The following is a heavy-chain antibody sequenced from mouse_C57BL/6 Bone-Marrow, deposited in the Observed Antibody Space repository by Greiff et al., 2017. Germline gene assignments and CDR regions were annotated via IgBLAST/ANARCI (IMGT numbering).Heavy chain of an antibody. Sequence: VQLQQPGAELVKPGASVKLSCKASGYTFTSYWMHWVKQRPGQGLEWIGMIHPNSGSTNYNEKFKSKATLTVDKSSSTAYMQLSSLTSEDSAVYYCGGGYQFSYYAMDYWGQGTSVTVSS. CDR3: GGGYQFSYYAMDY. D-gene: IGHD2-2*01. CDR1: GYTFTSYW. CDR2: IHPNSGST. V-gene: IGHV1-64*01. J-gene: IGHJ4*01.